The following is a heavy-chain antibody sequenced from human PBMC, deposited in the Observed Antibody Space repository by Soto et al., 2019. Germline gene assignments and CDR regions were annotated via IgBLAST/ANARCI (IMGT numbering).Heavy chain of an antibody. D-gene: IGHD2-2*01. V-gene: IGHV1-2*04. Sequence: ASVKVSCKASGYTFTGYYMHWVRQAPGQGLEWMGWINPNSGGTNYAQKFQGWVTMTRDTSISTAYMELSRLRSDDTAVYYCARGRNIVVVPPPKGWLRPDYKDSPLYDYWGQGTLVTVSS. CDR3: ARGRNIVVVPPPKGWLRPDYKDSPLYDY. CDR2: INPNSGGT. CDR1: GYTFTGYY. J-gene: IGHJ4*02.